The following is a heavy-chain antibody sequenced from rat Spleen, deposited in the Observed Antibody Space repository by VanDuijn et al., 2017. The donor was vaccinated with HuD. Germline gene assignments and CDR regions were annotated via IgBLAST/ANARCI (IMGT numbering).Heavy chain of an antibody. CDR3: TRDRILRSTGFDY. V-gene: IGHV5-20*01. J-gene: IGHJ2*01. Sequence: EVQLVESGGGLVQPGRSLKLSCAASGFTFDDYHMAWVRQAPTKGLELVASINYDGSSTYYRDSVKGRFTLSRDNAESSQYLQMDSLRSEDTATYYCTRDRILRSTGFDYWGQGVMVTVSS. CDR1: GFTFDDYH. CDR2: INYDGSST. D-gene: IGHD1-6*01.